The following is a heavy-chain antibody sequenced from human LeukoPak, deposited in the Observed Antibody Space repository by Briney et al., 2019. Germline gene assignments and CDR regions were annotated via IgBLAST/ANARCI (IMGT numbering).Heavy chain of an antibody. CDR3: ARSHCSGDSCNSNPTHFDY. CDR2: IYYDGTT. Sequence: SETLSLTCTVSGDSISSRSYFWGWMWQPPGKGLEWIASIYYDGTTYYNPSLKSRVTISVDTSKNQFSLKLSSVTAADTAVYYCARSHCSGDSCNSNPTHFDYWGQGTLVTVSS. D-gene: IGHD2-15*01. CDR1: GDSISSRSYF. V-gene: IGHV4-39*07. J-gene: IGHJ4*02.